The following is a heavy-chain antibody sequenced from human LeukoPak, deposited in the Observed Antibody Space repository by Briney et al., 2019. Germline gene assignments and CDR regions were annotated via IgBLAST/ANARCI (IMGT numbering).Heavy chain of an antibody. CDR2: ISSSSSTI. J-gene: IGHJ4*02. Sequence: GGSLRLSCAASGFTFSSYSMNWVRQAPGKGLEWVSYISSSSSTIYYADSVKGRFTISRDNAKNSLYLQMNSLRAEDTAVYYCARDRSRDYYGSGSYYWYYFDYWGQGTLVTVSS. D-gene: IGHD3-10*01. V-gene: IGHV3-48*01. CDR1: GFTFSSYS. CDR3: ARDRSRDYYGSGSYYWYYFDY.